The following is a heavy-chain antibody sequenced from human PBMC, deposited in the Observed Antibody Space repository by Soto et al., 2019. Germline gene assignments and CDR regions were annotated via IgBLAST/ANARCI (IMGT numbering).Heavy chain of an antibody. J-gene: IGHJ3*02. V-gene: IGHV1-46*03. CDR2: INPTSSTP. D-gene: IGHD6-13*01. Sequence: ASVKVSCKASEYTFTTYSLHWVRQAPGQGLEWMGIINPTSSTPSDAQKFQGRLTMTRDMSTSTVYMELSSLRSEDTAVYYCARDLYSSSWYVRAFVMWGQGT. CDR3: ARDLYSSSWYVRAFVM. CDR1: EYTFTTYS.